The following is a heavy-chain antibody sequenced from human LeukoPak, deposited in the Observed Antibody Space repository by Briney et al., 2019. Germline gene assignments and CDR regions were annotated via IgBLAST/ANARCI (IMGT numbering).Heavy chain of an antibody. CDR2: IYYSGST. D-gene: IGHD1-14*01. V-gene: IGHV4-59*08. CDR1: GGSISSYY. Sequence: SETLSLTCTVSGGSISSYYWSWIRQPPGKGLEWIGDIYYSGSTNYNPSVKSRVTISVDTSKNQFSLKLSSVTAADTAVYYCAGHLTGDYFDYWGQGTLVTLSA. CDR3: AGHLTGDYFDY. J-gene: IGHJ4*02.